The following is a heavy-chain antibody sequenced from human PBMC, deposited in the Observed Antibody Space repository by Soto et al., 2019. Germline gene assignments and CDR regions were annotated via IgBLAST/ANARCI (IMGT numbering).Heavy chain of an antibody. Sequence: TSETLSLTCTVSGGSISSSSYYWGWIRQPPGKGLEWIGSIYYSGSTYYNPSLKSRVTISVDTSKNQFSLKLSSVTAADTAVYDCARQTRGYSYGSLYWGRGTRVTVSS. D-gene: IGHD5-18*01. CDR3: ARQTRGYSYGSLY. CDR1: GGSISSSSYY. V-gene: IGHV4-39*01. CDR2: IYYSGST. J-gene: IGHJ4*02.